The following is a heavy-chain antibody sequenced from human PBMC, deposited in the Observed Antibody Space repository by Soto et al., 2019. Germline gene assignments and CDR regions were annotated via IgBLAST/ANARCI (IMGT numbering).Heavy chain of an antibody. V-gene: IGHV1-69*13. Sequence: ASMKVSCKASGGTFSIYAISWVRQAPGQGLEWMGGIIPIFGTANYAQKFQGRVTITADESTSTAYMELSSLTSQDTAVYYCAWEYSRSPYDYWGQGPLVTISS. J-gene: IGHJ4*02. CDR1: GGTFSIYA. CDR2: IIPIFGTA. D-gene: IGHD1-26*01. CDR3: AWEYSRSPYDY.